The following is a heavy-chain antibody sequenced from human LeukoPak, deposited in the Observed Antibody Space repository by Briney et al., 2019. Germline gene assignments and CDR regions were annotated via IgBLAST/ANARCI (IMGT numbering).Heavy chain of an antibody. J-gene: IGHJ6*02. Sequence: TSETLSLTCTVSGGSISGFYWNWIRQSPGKGLEWIGHLYDGGATTYNPSLKSRVTTSVDTSKNQFSLMLSSVTAADTAVYFCARQNSYGTYYGLDVWGQGTTVTVSS. V-gene: IGHV4-59*08. CDR1: GGSISGFY. CDR3: ARQNSYGTYYGLDV. D-gene: IGHD5-18*01. CDR2: LYDGGAT.